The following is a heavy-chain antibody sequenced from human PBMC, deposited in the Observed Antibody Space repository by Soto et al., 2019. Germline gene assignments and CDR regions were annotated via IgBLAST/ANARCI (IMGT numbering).Heavy chain of an antibody. CDR3: ARVVIGYCSSTSCPGDY. CDR1: GFTFTAYW. CDR2: MFPGDSTT. Sequence: PGESLKISCKGSGFTFTAYWIGWVRQMPGKGLEWVGIMFPGDSTTRYSPSFQGQVTMSADKSISTAYLQWNSLKASDTAIYYCARVVIGYCSSTSCPGDYWGQGTLVTVSS. V-gene: IGHV5-51*01. D-gene: IGHD2-2*01. J-gene: IGHJ4*02.